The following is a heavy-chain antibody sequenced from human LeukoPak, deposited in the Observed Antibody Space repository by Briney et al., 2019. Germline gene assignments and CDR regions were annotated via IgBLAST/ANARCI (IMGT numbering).Heavy chain of an antibody. J-gene: IGHJ3*02. D-gene: IGHD4-17*01. CDR2: ISWNSGSI. Sequence: SLLLSCAASGFSFDDYAMHWVRQAPGKGLEGVSGISWNSGSIGYADSVKGRFTISRDNAKNSLYLQMNSLRAEDMALYYCATSTVTIPGGAFDIWGQGTMVTVSS. CDR1: GFSFDDYA. V-gene: IGHV3-9*03. CDR3: ATSTVTIPGGAFDI.